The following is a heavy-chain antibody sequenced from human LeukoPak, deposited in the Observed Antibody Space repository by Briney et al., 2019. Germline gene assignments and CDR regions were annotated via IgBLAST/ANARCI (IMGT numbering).Heavy chain of an antibody. CDR1: GGSFSGYY. CDR3: ARGRGVLMVYATGYFDY. V-gene: IGHV4-34*01. CDR2: INHSGST. Sequence: SETLSLTCAVYGGSFSGYYWSWIRQPPGKGLEWIGEINHSGSTNYNPSLKSRVTISVDTSKNQFSLKLSSVTAADTAVYYCARGRGVLMVYATGYFDYWGQGTLVTVSS. J-gene: IGHJ4*02. D-gene: IGHD2-8*01.